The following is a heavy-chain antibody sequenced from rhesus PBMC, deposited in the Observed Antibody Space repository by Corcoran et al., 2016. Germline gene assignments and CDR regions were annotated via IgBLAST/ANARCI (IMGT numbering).Heavy chain of an antibody. Sequence: QVQLQESGPGLVKPSETLSLTCTVSGASISINWWTWIRQPPGKGLEWIGEINGNSGSTNYNPSLKSRVTISKDASKNQFSLKLSSVTAADTAVYYCARVARYNIWTGSFMDSWGQGVVVTVSS. D-gene: IGHD3-3*01. CDR2: INGNSGST. V-gene: IGHV4-80*01. J-gene: IGHJ6*01. CDR3: ARVARYNIWTGSFMDS. CDR1: GASISINW.